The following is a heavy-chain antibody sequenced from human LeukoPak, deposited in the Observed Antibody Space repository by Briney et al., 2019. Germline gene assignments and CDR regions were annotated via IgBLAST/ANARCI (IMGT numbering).Heavy chain of an antibody. CDR1: EFTFSTYT. CDR2: ILYDGSYQ. CDR3: AKDTRKIAAAGTLYYYYYYYMDV. V-gene: IGHV3-30*04. Sequence: GGSLRLSCAASEFTFSTYTMHWVRQAPGKGLEWVAVILYDGSYQYYADSVKGRFTISRDNSKNTLYLQMNSLRAEDTAVYYCAKDTRKIAAAGTLYYYYYYYMDVWGKGTTVTVSS. J-gene: IGHJ6*03. D-gene: IGHD6-13*01.